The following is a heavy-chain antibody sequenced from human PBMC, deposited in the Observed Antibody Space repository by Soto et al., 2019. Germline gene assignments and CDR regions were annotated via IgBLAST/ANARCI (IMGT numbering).Heavy chain of an antibody. CDR1: GYTYSDFD. D-gene: IGHD3-16*01. CDR3: ARGNPFNYAGFDV. J-gene: IGHJ6*02. V-gene: IGHV1-8*01. CDR2: MNAKSGDT. Sequence: QAHLEQSGAEVKRPGASVKVSCKASGYTYSDFDINWLRQASGQGPEWMGWMNAKSGDTFFAQRFQGKFNMTWDTSLSTAYMDVCSLTSDDTAMYYCARGNPFNYAGFDVWGQGTTVAVSS.